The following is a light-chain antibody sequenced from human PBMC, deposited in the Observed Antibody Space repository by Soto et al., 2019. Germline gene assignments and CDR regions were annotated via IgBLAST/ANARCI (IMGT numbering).Light chain of an antibody. Sequence: SYELTQPPSVSVAPGKTARIPCGGSNIGSKSVHWYQLKAGQAPVLVIFYNSDRPSGIPERFSGSNSGNTATLTITRVEAGDEADYYCQVWDSSSDHYVFGTGTKLTGL. J-gene: IGLJ1*01. CDR1: NIGSKS. CDR3: QVWDSSSDHYV. V-gene: IGLV3-21*04. CDR2: YNS.